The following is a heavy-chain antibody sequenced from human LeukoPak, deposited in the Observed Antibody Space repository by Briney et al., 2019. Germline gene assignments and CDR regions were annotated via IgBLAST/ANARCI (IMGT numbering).Heavy chain of an antibody. D-gene: IGHD2-21*01. CDR2: ISSSSSYI. J-gene: IGHJ4*02. CDR3: ASGPRGVVAIY. Sequence: GGSLRLSCAASGFTFSTYRMSWVRQAPGKGLEWVSSISSSSSYIYYADSVKGRFTISRDNAKNSLYLQMNSLRAEDTAVYYCASGPRGVVAIYWGQGTLVTVSS. V-gene: IGHV3-21*01. CDR1: GFTFSTYR.